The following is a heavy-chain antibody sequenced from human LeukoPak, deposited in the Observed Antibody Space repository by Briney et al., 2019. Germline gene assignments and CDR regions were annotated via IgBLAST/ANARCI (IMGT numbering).Heavy chain of an antibody. D-gene: IGHD2/OR15-2a*01. CDR2: IADGGGNT. CDR1: GFTFNMYD. Sequence: AGSLRLSCAASGFTFNMYDMGWVRQAPGKWPEWVAAIADGGGNTYYADSVKGRFTISRDNSRNTLSLQMNSLRAEDTPVYYCAKGHNNYYFTIDYWGQGTLVTVSS. J-gene: IGHJ4*02. CDR3: AKGHNNYYFTIDY. V-gene: IGHV3-23*01.